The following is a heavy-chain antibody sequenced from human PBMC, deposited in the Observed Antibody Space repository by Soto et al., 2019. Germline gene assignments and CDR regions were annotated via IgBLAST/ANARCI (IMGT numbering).Heavy chain of an antibody. CDR1: GFTFSNAW. V-gene: IGHV3-15*07. D-gene: IGHD6-13*01. Sequence: GGSLRLSCAASGFTFSNAWMNWVRQAPGKGLEWVGRVKTKTDGGTTDYAAPVKGSFTISRDDSENTLYLQMSSLKIEDTAVYYCTRVRSIAAAGSRYFDYWGQGILVTVSS. J-gene: IGHJ4*02. CDR2: VKTKTDGGTT. CDR3: TRVRSIAAAGSRYFDY.